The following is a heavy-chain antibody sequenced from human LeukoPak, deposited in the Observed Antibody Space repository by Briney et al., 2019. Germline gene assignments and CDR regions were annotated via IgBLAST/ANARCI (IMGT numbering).Heavy chain of an antibody. CDR1: GGSIGSYY. J-gene: IGHJ4*02. Sequence: SETLSLTCTVSGGSIGSYYWSWIRQPPGRGLEWIGYIYYSGSTNYNPSLKSRVTISVDTSKNQFSLKLSSVTAADTAVYYCARGPYPSDYWGQGTLVTVSS. CDR2: IYYSGST. D-gene: IGHD2-2*01. CDR3: ARGPYPSDY. V-gene: IGHV4-59*01.